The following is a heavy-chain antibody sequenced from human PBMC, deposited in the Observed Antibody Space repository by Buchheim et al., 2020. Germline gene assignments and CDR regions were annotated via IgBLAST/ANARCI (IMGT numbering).Heavy chain of an antibody. V-gene: IGHV1-3*01. CDR2: INAGNGNT. CDR1: GYTFTSYA. J-gene: IGHJ4*02. CDR3: ARDHRRYYYDSSGYSYFGY. D-gene: IGHD3-22*01. Sequence: QVQPVQSGAEVKKPGASVKVSCKASGYTFTSYAMHWVRQAPGQKLEWMGWINAGNGNTKYSQKFQGRVTITRDTSASTAYMELSSLRSEDTAVYYCARDHRRYYYDSSGYSYFGYWGQGTL.